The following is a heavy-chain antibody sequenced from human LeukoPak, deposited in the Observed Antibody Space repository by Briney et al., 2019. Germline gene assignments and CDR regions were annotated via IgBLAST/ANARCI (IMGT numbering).Heavy chain of an antibody. V-gene: IGHV4-39*01. D-gene: IGHD3-9*01. Sequence: SETLSLTCTVSGGSISSSSYYWGWIRQPPGKGLEWIGSIYYSGSTYYNPSLKSRVTISVDTSKNQFSLKLSSVTAADTAVYYCARHRGEVFSIGYYDILTYFDYWGQGTLVTVSS. J-gene: IGHJ4*02. CDR3: ARHRGEVFSIGYYDILTYFDY. CDR2: IYYSGST. CDR1: GGSISSSSYY.